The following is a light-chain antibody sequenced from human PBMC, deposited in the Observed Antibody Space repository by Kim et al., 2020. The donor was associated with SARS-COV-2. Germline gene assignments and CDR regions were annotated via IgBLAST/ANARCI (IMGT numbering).Light chain of an antibody. CDR3: AAWDDSLSGPWV. Sequence: QRRTISCSGSSSNIGSNYVYWYQQLPGPAPKLLIYRNNRRPSGVPDRFSGSKSGTSASLAISGLRSEDEADYYCAAWDDSLSGPWVFGGGTQLTVL. V-gene: IGLV1-47*01. CDR2: RNN. J-gene: IGLJ3*02. CDR1: SSNIGSNY.